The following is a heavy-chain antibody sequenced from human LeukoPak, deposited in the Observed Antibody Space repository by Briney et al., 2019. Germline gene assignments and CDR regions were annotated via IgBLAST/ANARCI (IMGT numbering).Heavy chain of an antibody. CDR3: ARGGSTSSSSHFHH. CDR2: ISGSSSFI. V-gene: IGHV3-21*01. Sequence: KPGGSLRLSCAASGFSFSSYSMNWVRQAPGKGLEWVSSISGSSSFIYYADSVKGRFTISRDNAKNSLYLQMNSLRGEDTGVYYCARGGSTSSSSHFHHWGQGTLVTVSS. D-gene: IGHD6-6*01. CDR1: GFSFSSYS. J-gene: IGHJ1*01.